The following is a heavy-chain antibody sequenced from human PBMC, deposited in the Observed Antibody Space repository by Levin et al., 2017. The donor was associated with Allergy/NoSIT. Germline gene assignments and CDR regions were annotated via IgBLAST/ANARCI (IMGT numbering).Heavy chain of an antibody. J-gene: IGHJ4*02. V-gene: IGHV3-48*01. D-gene: IGHD3-10*01. Sequence: GGSLRLSCAASGFTFSSYSMNWVRQAPGKGLEWVSYISSSSSTIYYADSVKGRFTISRDNAKNSLYLQMNSLRAEDTAVYYCATKFGELLYGPFDYWGQGTLVTVSS. CDR1: GFTFSSYS. CDR2: ISSSSSTI. CDR3: ATKFGELLYGPFDY.